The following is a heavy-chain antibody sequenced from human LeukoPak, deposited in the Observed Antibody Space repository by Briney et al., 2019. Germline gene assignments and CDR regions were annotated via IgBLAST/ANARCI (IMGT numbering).Heavy chain of an antibody. CDR1: GGSFSGYY. V-gene: IGHV4-34*01. Sequence: PSETLSLTCAVYGGSFSGYYWTWIRLPPGKGLEWIGYIYHSGSTYYNPSLKSRVTISVDRSKNQFSLKLSSVTTADTAVYYCARDDSSSHYFDYWGQGTLVTVSS. CDR3: ARDDSSSHYFDY. CDR2: IYHSGST. J-gene: IGHJ4*02. D-gene: IGHD6-6*01.